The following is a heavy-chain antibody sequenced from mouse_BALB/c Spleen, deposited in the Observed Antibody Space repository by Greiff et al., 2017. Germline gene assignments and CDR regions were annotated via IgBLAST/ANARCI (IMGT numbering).Heavy chain of an antibody. J-gene: IGHJ4*01. Sequence: VQLKQSGAELVKPGASVKLSCTASGFTIKDNYMHWVKQRPEQGLEWIGRIDPANGNTKYDPKFQGKATITADTSSNTAYLQLSSLTSEDTAVYSCARDGTPSCAMDDWGEGTSVTVSS. D-gene: IGHD2-1*01. V-gene: IGHV14-3*02. CDR3: ARDGTPSCAMDD. CDR1: GFTIKDNY. CDR2: IDPANGNT.